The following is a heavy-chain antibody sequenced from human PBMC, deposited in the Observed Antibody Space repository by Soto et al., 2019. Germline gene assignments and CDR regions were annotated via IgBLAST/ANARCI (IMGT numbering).Heavy chain of an antibody. CDR1: GYPVTAYY. V-gene: IGHV1-2*02. Sequence: QLHLVQSGAVVKKPGASVTVSCSASGYPVTAYYMHWVRQAPGRGLEWVGGINPATGAAKYTQSFQGRVTMNRVTSPCTVFRELSGLTSEDTAVFYCARGGGVGVAGSAAFDMWGQGTLVTVSS. J-gene: IGHJ3*02. CDR3: ARGGGVGVAGSAAFDM. D-gene: IGHD3-3*01. CDR2: INPATGAA.